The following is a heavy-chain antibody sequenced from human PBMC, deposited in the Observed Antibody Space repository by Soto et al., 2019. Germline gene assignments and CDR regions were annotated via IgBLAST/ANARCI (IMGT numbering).Heavy chain of an antibody. CDR1: GFTFSSYA. CDR3: ARDLGGFALDY. Sequence: QVQLVESGGGVVQPGRSLRLSCAASGFTFSSYAMHWVRQAPGKGLEWVAVISYDGSNKCYADSVKGRFTISRDNSKNTLYLQMNSLRAEDTAVYYCARDLGGFALDYWGQGTLVTVSS. CDR2: ISYDGSNK. J-gene: IGHJ4*02. D-gene: IGHD2-15*01. V-gene: IGHV3-30-3*01.